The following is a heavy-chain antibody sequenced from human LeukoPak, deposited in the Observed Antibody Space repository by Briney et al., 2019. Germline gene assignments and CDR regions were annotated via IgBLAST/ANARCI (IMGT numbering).Heavy chain of an antibody. V-gene: IGHV4-39*01. CDR1: GASIYTSSSY. CDR2: VYYTGST. Sequence: KPSETLSLTCTVSGASIYTSSSYWGWLRQPPGKGLEGIASVYYTGSTYYCPSLKSPTTISVDTSKNPLSLELNSVTAADTAVYYCTTSRTNDCSSPSCYTDYWGQGTLVTVSS. CDR3: TTSRTNDCSSPSCYTDY. J-gene: IGHJ4*02. D-gene: IGHD2-2*02.